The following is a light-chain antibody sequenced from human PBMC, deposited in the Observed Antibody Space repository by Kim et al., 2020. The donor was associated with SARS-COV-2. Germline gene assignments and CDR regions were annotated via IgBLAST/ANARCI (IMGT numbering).Light chain of an antibody. Sequence: DIQMTQSPSFLSASVGDRVTITCRASQSISRYLNWYQHEPGKVPKLLIYAASNLQSGVPSRFSGSASGTDFTLTISSLQHEDFGTYYCQQSYSDPYSFGQGTKLEI. J-gene: IGKJ2*03. V-gene: IGKV1-39*01. CDR2: AAS. CDR1: QSISRY. CDR3: QQSYSDPYS.